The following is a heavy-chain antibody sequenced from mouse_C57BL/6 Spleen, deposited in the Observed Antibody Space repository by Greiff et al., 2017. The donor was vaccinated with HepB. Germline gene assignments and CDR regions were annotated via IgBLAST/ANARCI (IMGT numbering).Heavy chain of an antibody. D-gene: IGHD4-1*01. CDR1: GYTFNSYW. CDR2: IDPSDSET. J-gene: IGHJ2*01. V-gene: IGHV1-52*01. CDR3: ARRWDEYYFAY. Sequence: VQLQQPGAELVRPGSSVKLSCKASGYTFNSYWMHWVKQRPIQGLEWIGNIDPSDSETHYNQKFKDKATLTVDKSSSKAYMQLSSLTSEDSAVYYCARRWDEYYFAYWGQGTTLTVSS.